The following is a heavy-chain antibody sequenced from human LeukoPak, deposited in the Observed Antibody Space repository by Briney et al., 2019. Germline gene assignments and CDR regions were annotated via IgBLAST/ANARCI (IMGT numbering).Heavy chain of an antibody. D-gene: IGHD1-1*01. CDR2: MNPNSGNT. V-gene: IGHV1-8*01. Sequence: ASVKVSCKASGYTLTSYDINWVRQATGQGLEWMGWMNPNSGNTGYAQKFQGRVTMTRNTSISTAYMELSSLRSEDTAVYYCARGQLERMWYYYYMDVWGKGTAVTVSS. CDR1: GYTLTSYD. CDR3: ARGQLERMWYYYYMDV. J-gene: IGHJ6*03.